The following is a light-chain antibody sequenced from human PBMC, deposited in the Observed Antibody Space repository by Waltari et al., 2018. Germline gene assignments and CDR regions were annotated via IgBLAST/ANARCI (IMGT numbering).Light chain of an antibody. Sequence: QSALTQPASVSGSPGQSITISCLGTSSDIGAYNFVPWYQLHPGKAPKFMIYDVSYRPSGVSSRFSGSKSGNTASLTISGLQIEDEADYYCCSYRTPDTLVFGTGTKVTVL. V-gene: IGLV2-14*03. CDR1: SSDIGAYNF. CDR3: CSYRTPDTLV. J-gene: IGLJ1*01. CDR2: DVS.